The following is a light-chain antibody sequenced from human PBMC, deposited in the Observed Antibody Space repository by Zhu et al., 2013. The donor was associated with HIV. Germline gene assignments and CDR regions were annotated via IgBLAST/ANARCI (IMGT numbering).Light chain of an antibody. J-gene: IGLJ2*01. Sequence: QSALTQPPSASGSPGQSVTISCTGTTSDIGGYNSVSWYQQHPGKVPKLLIYMVSERPSGVPDRFSGSKSGNTASLTVSGLQPEDEADYYCSSYRADNKVFGGGTKLTVL. CDR2: MVS. CDR3: SSYRADNKV. CDR1: TSDIGGYNS. V-gene: IGLV2-8*01.